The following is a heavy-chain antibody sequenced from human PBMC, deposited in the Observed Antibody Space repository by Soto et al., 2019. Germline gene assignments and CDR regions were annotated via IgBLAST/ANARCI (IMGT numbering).Heavy chain of an antibody. V-gene: IGHV4-59*08. D-gene: IGHD3-10*01. J-gene: IGHJ6*02. Sequence: SETLSLTCTVSGASISSYYWSWIRQPPGKGLEWIGYIYYSGSTNYNPSLKSRVTISVDTSKNQFSLKLSSVTAADTAVYYCARHAYYYGSEIYGMDVWGQGTTVTVSS. CDR1: GASISSYY. CDR3: ARHAYYYGSEIYGMDV. CDR2: IYYSGST.